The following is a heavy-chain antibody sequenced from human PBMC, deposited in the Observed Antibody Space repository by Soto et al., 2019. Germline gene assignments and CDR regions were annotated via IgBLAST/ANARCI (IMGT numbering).Heavy chain of an antibody. CDR1: GFTFSSYG. V-gene: IGHV3-33*01. CDR3: ARGYDSFFTYYGIDV. D-gene: IGHD3-3*01. CDR2: IWYDGSNK. J-gene: IGHJ6*02. Sequence: QVQLVESGGGVVQPGRSLRLSCAASGFTFSSYGMHWVRQAPGKGLEWVAVIWYDGSNKYYADSVKGRFTISRDNSKNTLYLQMNSLRAEDTAVYYCARGYDSFFTYYGIDVWGQGTTVTVSS.